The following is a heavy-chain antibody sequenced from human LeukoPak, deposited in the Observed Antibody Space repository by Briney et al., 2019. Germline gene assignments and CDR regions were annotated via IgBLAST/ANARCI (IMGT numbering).Heavy chain of an antibody. CDR2: ISSGSSTI. Sequence: GRSLRLSCAASGFTFSGYSMNWVRQAPGKGLEWVSYISSGSSTIYYADSVRGRFTISRDNAKSSLHLQMNSLRAEDTAAYYCARGRADYYFDYWSQGTLVTVSS. V-gene: IGHV3-48*01. J-gene: IGHJ4*02. CDR3: ARGRADYYFDY. D-gene: IGHD2-21*02. CDR1: GFTFSGYS.